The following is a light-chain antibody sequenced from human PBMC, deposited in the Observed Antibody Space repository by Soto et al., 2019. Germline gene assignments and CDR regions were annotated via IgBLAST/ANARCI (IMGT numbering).Light chain of an antibody. Sequence: EIVLTQSPGTLSLSPGERATLSCRASQSVRSSYLDWYQQKPGQAPRLLIYSASSRATAIPDRFSGSGSGTDLTLTITSLEPEDYAVYYCQQFDGSSVTFGQGTKVEIK. CDR1: QSVRSSY. CDR3: QQFDGSSVT. J-gene: IGKJ1*01. V-gene: IGKV3-20*01. CDR2: SAS.